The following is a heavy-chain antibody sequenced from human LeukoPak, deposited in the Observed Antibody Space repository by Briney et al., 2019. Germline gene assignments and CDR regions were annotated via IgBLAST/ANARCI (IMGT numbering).Heavy chain of an antibody. V-gene: IGHV3-30*02. CDR2: IQYDGSNK. D-gene: IGHD3-22*01. J-gene: IGHJ4*02. CDR1: GFTFSSYW. Sequence: GGSLRLSCAASGFTFSSYWFHWVRQAPGKGLEWVAFIQYDGSNKYYADSVKGRFTVSRDNSKSTVYLQMNDLRGEDTAVYYCTKAKGQSWLFSHYWGRGTLVTVSS. CDR3: TKAKGQSWLFSHY.